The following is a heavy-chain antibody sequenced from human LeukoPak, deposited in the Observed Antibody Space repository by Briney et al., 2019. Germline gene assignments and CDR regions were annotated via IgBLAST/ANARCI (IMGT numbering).Heavy chain of an antibody. CDR1: GFTFSNAW. CDR2: IRSNSDGGTI. D-gene: IGHD3-22*01. CDR3: ATDFYDST. V-gene: IGHV3-15*07. J-gene: IGHJ5*02. Sequence: GGSLRLSCATSGFTFSNAWMNWVRQAPGKGLEWVGRIRSNSDGGTIDYAAPVRGRFTLSRDDSKTTLYLQMNSLQTEDTAVYYCATDFYDSTWGQGTLVSVSS.